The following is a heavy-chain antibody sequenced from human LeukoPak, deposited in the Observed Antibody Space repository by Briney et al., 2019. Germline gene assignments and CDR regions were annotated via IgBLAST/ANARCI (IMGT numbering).Heavy chain of an antibody. J-gene: IGHJ6*02. CDR3: ARNNGMDV. CDR1: GFALSSHW. CDR2: VNRDGSET. Sequence: GGSLRLSCAASGFALSSHWMTWVRQVPGRGPEWVANVNRDGSETCYLDSVKGRFTISKDNAKNSLYLQMNSLRAEDTALYHCARNNGMDVWGQGTTVIVSS. V-gene: IGHV3-7*03.